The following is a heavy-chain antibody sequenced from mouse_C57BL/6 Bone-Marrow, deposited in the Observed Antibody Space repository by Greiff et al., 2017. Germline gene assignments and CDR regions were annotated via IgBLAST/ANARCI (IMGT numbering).Heavy chain of an antibody. V-gene: IGHV8-8*01. Sequence: QVTLKESGPGILQPSQTLSLTCSFSGFSLSTFGMGVGWIRQPSGKGLEWLALIWWDDDKYYNPALKGRLTISKDTSKNQVFLKIANVDTADTATYYCARDYGSSSYYYAMDYWGQGTSVTVSS. CDR2: IWWDDDK. D-gene: IGHD1-1*01. CDR1: GFSLSTFGMG. J-gene: IGHJ4*01. CDR3: ARDYGSSSYYYAMDY.